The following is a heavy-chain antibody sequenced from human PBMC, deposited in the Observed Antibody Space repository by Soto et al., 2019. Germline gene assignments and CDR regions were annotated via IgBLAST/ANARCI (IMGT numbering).Heavy chain of an antibody. CDR1: GFTFNSYF. CDR3: AKSLTASNFRLDV. D-gene: IGHD7-27*01. V-gene: IGHV3-23*01. J-gene: IGHJ6*02. Sequence: GGSLRLSCTASGFTFNSYFMSWVRQAPGEGLEWISAISGGGGAKYYSDSVKGRFTISRDNSNNTLYLQMNSLRADDTAVYYCAKSLTASNFRLDVWGHGTRVTVSS. CDR2: ISGGGGAK.